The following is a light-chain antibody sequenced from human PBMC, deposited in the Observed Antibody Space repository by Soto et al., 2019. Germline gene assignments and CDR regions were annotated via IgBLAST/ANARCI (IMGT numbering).Light chain of an antibody. V-gene: IGKV1-5*01. CDR1: QSISSW. Sequence: DIQMTQSPSTLSASVGDRVTITCRASQSISSWLAWYQQKPGKAPKLLIYDASSLESGVPSRFSGSGSGTEFTLTIISLQXDDFATYYCQQYNSYSRKFGQGTKVDIK. CDR3: QQYNSYSRK. J-gene: IGKJ1*01. CDR2: DAS.